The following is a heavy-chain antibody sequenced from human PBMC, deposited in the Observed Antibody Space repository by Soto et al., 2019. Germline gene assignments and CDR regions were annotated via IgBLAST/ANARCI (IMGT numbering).Heavy chain of an antibody. J-gene: IGHJ6*02. CDR2: ISYEGSNQ. V-gene: IGHV3-30*04. CDR1: EFTLRSYA. CDR3: ARSGSYYGIDL. Sequence: QVQLVESGGGVVQPGKSLRLSCAASEFTLRSYAMHWVRQVPGKGLEWLAVISYEGSNQYYADSVQGRFTLTRDNAKKTVDLQMNSLRADDTAVYFCARSGSYYGIDLWGQGTTVTVSS.